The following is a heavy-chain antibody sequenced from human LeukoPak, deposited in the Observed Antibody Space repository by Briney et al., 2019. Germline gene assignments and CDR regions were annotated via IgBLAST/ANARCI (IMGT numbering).Heavy chain of an antibody. D-gene: IGHD6-19*01. J-gene: IGHJ5*02. CDR3: ARVLLIGYSSGLEGFDP. CDR1: GYTFTSYD. CDR2: MNPNSGNT. V-gene: IGHV1-8*03. Sequence: ASVKVSCKASGYTFTSYDINWVRQATGQGLEWMGRMNPNSGNTGYAQKFQGRVTITRNTSISTAYMELSSLRSEDTAVYYCARVLLIGYSSGLEGFDPWGQGTLVTVSS.